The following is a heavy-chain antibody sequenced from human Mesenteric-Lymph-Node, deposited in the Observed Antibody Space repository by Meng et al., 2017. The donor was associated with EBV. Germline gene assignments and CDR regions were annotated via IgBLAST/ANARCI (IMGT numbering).Heavy chain of an antibody. CDR2: ISHGGSI. Sequence: QVQLQQWGGGLLKPSETLSLTCAVFGESFTPYFRSWIRQPPGKGLEWIGEISHGGSINYNPSLKSRLTISVDTSNNLFSLNINSVTVADTAVYYCARGGLQSSGWYKERPHWGQGTLVTVSS. V-gene: IGHV4-34*02. J-gene: IGHJ4*02. D-gene: IGHD6-19*01. CDR1: GESFTPYF. CDR3: ARGGLQSSGWYKERPH.